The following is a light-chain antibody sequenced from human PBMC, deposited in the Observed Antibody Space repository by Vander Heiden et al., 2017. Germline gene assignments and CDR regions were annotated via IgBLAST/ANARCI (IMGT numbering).Light chain of an antibody. Sequence: QAVVTQESSFSVSPGGTVTLTCALSPGSVSTDYYPSWCQQTPGQPPRTLIYNTNSRSSGVPDRFSGSILGSKAALTIAGAQADDESDYYCMLYVGSGIWVFGGGTKLTVL. CDR2: NTN. CDR1: PGSVSTDYY. J-gene: IGLJ3*02. V-gene: IGLV8-61*01. CDR3: MLYVGSGIWV.